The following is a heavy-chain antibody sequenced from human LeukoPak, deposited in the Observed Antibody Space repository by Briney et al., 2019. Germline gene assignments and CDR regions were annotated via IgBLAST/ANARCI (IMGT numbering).Heavy chain of an antibody. J-gene: IGHJ4*02. Sequence: RSSETLSLTCTVSGGSISSSSYYWGWIRQPPGKGLEWIGSIYYSGSTYYNPSLKSRVAISVDTSKNQFSLKLSSVTAADTAVYYCVRHGYYDSSGYRSLPDYWGQGTLVTVSS. V-gene: IGHV4-39*01. CDR1: GGSISSSSYY. CDR2: IYYSGST. CDR3: VRHGYYDSSGYRSLPDY. D-gene: IGHD3-22*01.